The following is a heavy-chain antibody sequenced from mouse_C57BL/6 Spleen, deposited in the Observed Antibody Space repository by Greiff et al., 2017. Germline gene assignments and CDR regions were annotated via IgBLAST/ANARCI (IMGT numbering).Heavy chain of an antibody. J-gene: IGHJ1*03. V-gene: IGHV1-39*01. CDR1: GYSFTDYN. CDR2: INPNYGTT. Sequence: VHVKPSGPELVPPGASVKISCKASGYSFTDYNLNWVKQSNGKSLEWIGVINPNYGTTSYNQKFKGKATLTVDQSSSTAYMQLNSLTSEDSAVYYCARARGNYDFDVWGTGTTGTVSS. D-gene: IGHD2-1*01. CDR3: ARARGNYDFDV.